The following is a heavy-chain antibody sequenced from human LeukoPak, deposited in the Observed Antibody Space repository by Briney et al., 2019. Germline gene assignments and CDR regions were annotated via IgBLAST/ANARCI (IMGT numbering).Heavy chain of an antibody. V-gene: IGHV4-59*01. D-gene: IGHD3-22*01. CDR3: ARAVYYYDSSGSVDAFDI. J-gene: IGHJ3*02. CDR1: GGSISSYY. CDR2: IYYSGST. Sequence: PSETLSLTCTVSGGSISSYYWSWIRQPPGKGLEWIGYIYYSGSTNYNPSLKSRVTISVDTSKNQFSLKLSSVTAADTAVYYCARAVYYYDSSGSVDAFDIWGQGTMVTVSS.